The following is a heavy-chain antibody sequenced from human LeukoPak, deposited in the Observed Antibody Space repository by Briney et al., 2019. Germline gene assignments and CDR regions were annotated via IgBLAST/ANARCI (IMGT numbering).Heavy chain of an antibody. V-gene: IGHV3-7*01. CDR1: GFTFTGYW. D-gene: IGHD3-10*01. CDR2: IKQDRTEK. Sequence: GGSLRLSCAASGFTFTGYWMTWARQAPGEGLEWVAAIKQDRTEKYYVDSVNGRFTISRDNANNALYLQMNSLRAEDMAVYYCARGRDHDNWGQGALVTVSS. CDR3: ARGRDHDN. J-gene: IGHJ4*02.